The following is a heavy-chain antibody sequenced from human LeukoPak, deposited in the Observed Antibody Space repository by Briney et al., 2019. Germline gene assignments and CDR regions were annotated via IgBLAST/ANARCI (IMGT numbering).Heavy chain of an antibody. CDR3: ARGRGRWAYYYDSSGYPTGASFDY. CDR2: IYYSGST. J-gene: IGHJ4*02. Sequence: PSETLSLTCTVSGGSISSYYWSWIRQPPGKGLEWIGYIYYSGSTNYNPSLKSRVTISVDTSKNQFSLKLSSVTAADTAVYYCARGRGRWAYYYDSSGYPTGASFDYWGQGTLVTVSS. D-gene: IGHD3-22*01. CDR1: GGSISSYY. V-gene: IGHV4-59*08.